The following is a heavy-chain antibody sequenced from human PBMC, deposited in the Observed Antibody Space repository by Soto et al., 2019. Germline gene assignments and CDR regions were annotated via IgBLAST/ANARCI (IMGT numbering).Heavy chain of an antibody. CDR3: ARVLSSSWYPGRDYYYYGMDV. CDR2: IIPIFGTA. V-gene: IGHV1-69*01. J-gene: IGHJ6*02. Sequence: QVQLVQSGAEVKKPGSSVKVSCKASGGTFSSYAISWVRQAPGQGLEWMGGIIPIFGTANYAQKFQGRVTITADESTSTAYMELSSLRSEDTAVYYCARVLSSSWYPGRDYYYYGMDVWGQGTTVTVSS. D-gene: IGHD6-13*01. CDR1: GGTFSSYA.